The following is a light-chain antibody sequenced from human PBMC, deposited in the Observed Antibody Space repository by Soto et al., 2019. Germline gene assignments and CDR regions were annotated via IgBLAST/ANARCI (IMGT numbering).Light chain of an antibody. V-gene: IGKV1-39*01. CDR3: QQSYSTPPT. CDR2: AAS. J-gene: IGKJ1*01. CDR1: QSMSSY. Sequence: DMQMTQSPSSLSASVGDRVTITCRASQSMSSYLNWYQQKPGKAPKLLIYAASSLQSGVPSRFSGGGSGTDFTLTIRSLQPEDFATYYCQQSYSTPPTFGQGTKVEIK.